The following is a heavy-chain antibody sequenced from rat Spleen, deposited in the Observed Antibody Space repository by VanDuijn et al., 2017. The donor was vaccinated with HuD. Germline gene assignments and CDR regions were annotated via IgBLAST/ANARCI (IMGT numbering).Heavy chain of an antibody. CDR1: GFTFSNFG. CDR2: ISTGGGNT. Sequence: EVQLVESGGGLVQPGRSLKLSCAASGFTFSNFGMAWVRQAPTNGLEWVTSISTGGGNTYYRDSVKGRFTISRDNANSTLYLQLDSLRSEDTATYYCATDTFYDGTYYPGGFDYWGQGVMVTVSS. V-gene: IGHV5S13*01. J-gene: IGHJ2*01. D-gene: IGHD1-12*02. CDR3: ATDTFYDGTYYPGGFDY.